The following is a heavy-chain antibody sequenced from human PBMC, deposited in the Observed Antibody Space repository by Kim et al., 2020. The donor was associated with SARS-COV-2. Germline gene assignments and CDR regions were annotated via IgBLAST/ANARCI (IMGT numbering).Heavy chain of an antibody. CDR3: ARDWDSSSSGGFSADNWFDP. V-gene: IGHV1-69*01. CDR2: IIPIFGTA. J-gene: IGHJ5*02. D-gene: IGHD6-6*01. CDR1: A. Sequence: AISWVRQAPGQGLEWMGGIIPIFGTANYAQKFQGRVTITADESTSTAYMELSSLRSEDTAVYYCARDWDSSSSGGFSADNWFDPWGQGTLV.